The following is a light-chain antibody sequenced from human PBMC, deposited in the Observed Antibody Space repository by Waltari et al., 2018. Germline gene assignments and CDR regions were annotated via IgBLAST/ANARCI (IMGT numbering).Light chain of an antibody. CDR3: ASYTTSYTWV. CDR1: TSDIGTYNF. J-gene: IGLJ3*02. CDR2: DVN. V-gene: IGLV2-14*03. Sequence: QSALTQPASVSGSPGQSLTISCAGTTSDIGTYNFVAWYQQLPGKVPKLIFYDVNKRPSVVSTRFSGSKSGNTASLTISGLLAEDEADYYCASYTTSYTWVFGGGTRLAVL.